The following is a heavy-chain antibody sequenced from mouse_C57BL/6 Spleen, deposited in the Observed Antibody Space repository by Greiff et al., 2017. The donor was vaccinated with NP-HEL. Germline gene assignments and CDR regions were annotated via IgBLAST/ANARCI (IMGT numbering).Heavy chain of an antibody. V-gene: IGHV5-6*01. D-gene: IGHD1-1*01. J-gene: IGHJ4*01. CDR3: ARYYGSSLDAMDY. Sequence: EVMLVESGGDLVKPGGSLKLSCAASGFTFSSYGMSWVRQTPDKRLEWVATISSGGSYTYYPDSVKGRFTISRDNAKNTLYLQMSSLKSEDTAMYYCARYYGSSLDAMDYWGQGTSVTVSS. CDR1: GFTFSSYG. CDR2: ISSGGSYT.